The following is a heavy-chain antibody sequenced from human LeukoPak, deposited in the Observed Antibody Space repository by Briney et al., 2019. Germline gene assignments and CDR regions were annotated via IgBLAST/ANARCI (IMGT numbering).Heavy chain of an antibody. V-gene: IGHV3-48*03. CDR2: ISSSGSTI. D-gene: IGHD3-10*01. CDR3: VRDVLYYYGAERLFWFDP. Sequence: GGSLRLSCAASGFTFSSYEMNWVRQAPGKGLEWVSYISSSGSTIYYADSVKGRFTISRDNAKNSMYLLMNSLRVEDTAVYYCVRDVLYYYGAERLFWFDPWGQGTLVTVSS. J-gene: IGHJ5*02. CDR1: GFTFSSYE.